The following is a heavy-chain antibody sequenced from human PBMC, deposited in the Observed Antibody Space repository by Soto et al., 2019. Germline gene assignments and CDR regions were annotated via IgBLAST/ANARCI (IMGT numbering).Heavy chain of an antibody. CDR3: TTRIAVAGVDY. J-gene: IGHJ4*02. CDR2: ISYDGSNK. V-gene: IGHV3-30-3*01. CDR1: GFTFSSYA. D-gene: IGHD6-19*01. Sequence: GGSLRLSCAASGFTFSSYAMHWVRQAPGKGLEWVAVISYDGSNKYYADSVKGRFTISRDNSKNTLYLQMNSLRAEDTAVYYCTTRIAVAGVDYWGQGTPVTVAS.